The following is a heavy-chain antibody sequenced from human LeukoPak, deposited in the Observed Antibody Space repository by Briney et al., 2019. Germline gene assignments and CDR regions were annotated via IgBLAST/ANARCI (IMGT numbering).Heavy chain of an antibody. D-gene: IGHD2-2*01. J-gene: IGHJ4*02. Sequence: GGSLRLSCAASGFTFCSYEMNWVRQAPGKGLEWVSYISSSGSTIYYADSVKGRFTISRDNAKNSLYLQMNSLRAEDTAVYYCARETYCTNTTCPIGDHFDYWGQGTLVTVSS. CDR2: ISSSGSTI. CDR3: ARETYCTNTTCPIGDHFDY. V-gene: IGHV3-48*03. CDR1: GFTFCSYE.